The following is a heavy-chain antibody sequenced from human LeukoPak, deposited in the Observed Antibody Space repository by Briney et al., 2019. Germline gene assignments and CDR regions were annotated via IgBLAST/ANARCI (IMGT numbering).Heavy chain of an antibody. CDR2: ISAYNGNT. CDR1: SYTFTSYG. D-gene: IGHD1-26*01. CDR3: ARDLMLAELQLPFDY. Sequence: GVSVKVSCKASSYTFTSYGISWVRQAPGQGLEWMGWISAYNGNTNYAQKLQGRVTMTTDTSTSTAYMELRSLRSDDTAVYYCARDLMLAELQLPFDYWGQGTLVTVSS. V-gene: IGHV1-18*01. J-gene: IGHJ4*02.